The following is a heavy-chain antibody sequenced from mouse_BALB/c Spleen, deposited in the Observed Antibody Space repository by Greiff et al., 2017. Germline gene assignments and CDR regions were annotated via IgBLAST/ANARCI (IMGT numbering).Heavy chain of an antibody. V-gene: IGHV3-6*02. CDR3: ASTMITGLDY. J-gene: IGHJ2*01. Sequence: EVQLQQSGPGLVKPSQSLSLTCSVTGYSITSGYYWNWIRQFPGNKLEWMGYISYDGSNNYNPSLKNRISITRDTSKNQFFLKLNSVTTEDTATYYCASTMITGLDYWGQGTTLTVSS. CDR2: ISYDGSN. D-gene: IGHD2-4*01. CDR1: GYSITSGYY.